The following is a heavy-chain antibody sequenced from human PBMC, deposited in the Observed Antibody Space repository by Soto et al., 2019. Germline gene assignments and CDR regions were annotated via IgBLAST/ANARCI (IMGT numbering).Heavy chain of an antibody. J-gene: IGHJ4*02. CDR1: GFTFNSYS. D-gene: IGHD2-15*01. V-gene: IGHV3-21*01. CDR3: ARYGGVAATLDNYFGY. CDR2: MSRSSRYI. Sequence: EVPLVESGGGLVKPGGSLRLSCAASGFTFNSYSMNWVRQAPGKGLEWVSSMSRSSRYIYYADSVKGRFTISIDNARNSVYLQMNSLRAEDTAVYYCARYGGVAATLDNYFGYWGQGTLVTVAS.